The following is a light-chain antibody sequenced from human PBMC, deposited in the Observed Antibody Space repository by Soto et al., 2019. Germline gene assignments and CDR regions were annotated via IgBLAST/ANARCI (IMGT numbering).Light chain of an antibody. CDR1: RTDVVDGYDY. V-gene: IGLV2-14*03. Sequence: QSVLTQPASVSGSPGQSIAISCTGVRTDVVDGYDYVSWYQQRPGQAPQLIIYDVSNRPSGVSDRFSGSKSGNTASLTISGLQAEDEAEYYCTSYTRSTPFYVFGTGTKVTVL. J-gene: IGLJ1*01. CDR3: TSYTRSTPFYV. CDR2: DVS.